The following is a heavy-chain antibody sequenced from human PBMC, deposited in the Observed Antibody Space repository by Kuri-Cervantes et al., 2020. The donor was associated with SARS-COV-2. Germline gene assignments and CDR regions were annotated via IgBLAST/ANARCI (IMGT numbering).Heavy chain of an antibody. J-gene: IGHJ6*03. Sequence: GGSLRLSCAASGFTFSSYAMHWVRQAPGKGLEWVAVISYGGSNKYYADSVKGRFTISRDNSKNTLYLQMNSLRAEDTAVYYCARDGGGYMDVWGKGTTVTVSS. CDR3: ARDGGGYMDV. V-gene: IGHV3-30*04. D-gene: IGHD3-16*01. CDR1: GFTFSSYA. CDR2: ISYGGSNK.